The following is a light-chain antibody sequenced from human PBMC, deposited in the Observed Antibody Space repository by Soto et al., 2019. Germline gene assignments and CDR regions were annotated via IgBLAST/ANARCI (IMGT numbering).Light chain of an antibody. CDR1: VGSYNL. CDR3: CSYTGTWV. CDR2: EGS. V-gene: IGLV2-23*01. J-gene: IGLJ3*02. Sequence: SALTQPASVSGSPGQSITISCTDVGSYNLVSWYEHHPGKAPKLIIYEGSKRPSGVSNRFSGSKSGNTASLTISGLQAEDEADYYCCSYTGTWVFGGGTKLTVL.